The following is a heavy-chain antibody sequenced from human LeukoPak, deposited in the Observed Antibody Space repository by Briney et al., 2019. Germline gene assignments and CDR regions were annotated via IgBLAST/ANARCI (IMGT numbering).Heavy chain of an antibody. J-gene: IGHJ6*03. CDR2: IYYSGST. V-gene: IGHV4-59*08. CDR3: ARHGGVGYYYYYMDV. Sequence: SETLSLTCTVSGGSISSYYWSWIRQPPGKGLEWIGYIYYSGSTNYNPSLKSRVTISVDTSKNQFSLKLSSVTAADTAVYYCARHGGVGYYYYYMDVWGKGTTVTVSS. CDR1: GGSISSYY. D-gene: IGHD2-8*02.